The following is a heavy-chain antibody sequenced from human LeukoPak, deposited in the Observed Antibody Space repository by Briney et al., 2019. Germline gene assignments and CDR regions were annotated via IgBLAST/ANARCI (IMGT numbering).Heavy chain of an antibody. CDR3: ARGWVVATGGFDM. J-gene: IGHJ3*02. D-gene: IGHD2-8*02. Sequence: GGSLRLSCAASGFTVSLYYMTWVRQAPGKGLEWVSVIYSGGPTYYADSVKGRFTISRDNSKNTVYFQMSSLRGEDTAVYFCARGWVVATGGFDMRGQGTMVTVSS. CDR2: IYSGGPT. CDR1: GFTVSLYY. V-gene: IGHV3-53*01.